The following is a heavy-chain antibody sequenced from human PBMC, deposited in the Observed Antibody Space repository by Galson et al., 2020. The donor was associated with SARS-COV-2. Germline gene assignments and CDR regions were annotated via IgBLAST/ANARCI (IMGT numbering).Heavy chain of an antibody. J-gene: IGHJ6*02. D-gene: IGHD3-16*01. CDR3: ARDWALTDYYYYGMDV. Sequence: ALHGESLKISCAASGFTFSSYWMHWVRQAPGKGLVWVSRINSDGSSTSYADSVKGRFTISRDNAKNTLYLQMNSLRAEDTAVYYCARDWALTDYYYYGMDVWGQGTTVTVSS. CDR2: INSDGSST. CDR1: GFTFSSYW. V-gene: IGHV3-74*01.